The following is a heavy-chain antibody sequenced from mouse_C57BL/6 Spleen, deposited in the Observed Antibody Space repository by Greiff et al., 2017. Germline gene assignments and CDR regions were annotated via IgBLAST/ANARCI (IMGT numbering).Heavy chain of an antibody. J-gene: IGHJ2*01. CDR1: GFTFSNYW. Sequence: EVMLVESGGGLVQPGGSMKLSCVASGFTFSNYWMNWVRQSPEKGLEWVAQIRLKSDNYATHYAESVKGRFTISRDDSKSSVYLQMNNLRAEDTGIYYCTGGSSYFDDWGQGTTLTVSS. V-gene: IGHV6-3*01. D-gene: IGHD1-1*01. CDR2: IRLKSDNYAT. CDR3: TGGSSYFDD.